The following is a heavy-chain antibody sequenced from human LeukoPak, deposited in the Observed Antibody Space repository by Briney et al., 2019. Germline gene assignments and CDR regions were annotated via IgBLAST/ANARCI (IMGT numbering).Heavy chain of an antibody. CDR1: GGTFSSYA. V-gene: IGHV1-69*05. D-gene: IGHD3-3*01. CDR3: ARAYDFWSGYYYFDY. J-gene: IGHJ4*02. Sequence: GASVKVSCKASGGTFSSYAISWVRQAPGQGLEWMGGIIPIFGTAYYAHKFQGRVTITTDESTSTAYTELSSLRSEDTAVYYCARAYDFWSGYYYFDYWGQGTLVTVSS. CDR2: IIPIFGTA.